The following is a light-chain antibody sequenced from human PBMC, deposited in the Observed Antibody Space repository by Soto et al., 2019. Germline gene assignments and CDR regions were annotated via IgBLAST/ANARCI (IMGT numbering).Light chain of an antibody. CDR2: AAS. CDR1: QVMSSW. V-gene: IGKV1D-12*01. Sequence: DIQMTQSPSSVSAAVGERVTITCRASQVMSSWLAWYQQKPGKAPKLLIFAASTLQSGVPSRFSGSGSRTDFTLTITSLQTEDIGTYDCQQTDTLPSTFGQGTRLEIK. CDR3: QQTDTLPST. J-gene: IGKJ5*01.